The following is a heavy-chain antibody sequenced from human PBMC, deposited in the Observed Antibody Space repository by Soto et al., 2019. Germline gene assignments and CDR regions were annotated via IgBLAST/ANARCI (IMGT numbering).Heavy chain of an antibody. Sequence: SSETRSLTWTVSGGSISSYCWSWIRQPPGKGLEWIGYIYYSGSTNYNPSLKSRVTISVDTSKNQLSLKLSSVTAADTAVYYCARDSSGYFDYWGQGTLVTVSS. J-gene: IGHJ4*02. V-gene: IGHV4-59*01. CDR1: GGSISSYC. CDR3: ARDSSGYFDY. D-gene: IGHD3-22*01. CDR2: IYYSGST.